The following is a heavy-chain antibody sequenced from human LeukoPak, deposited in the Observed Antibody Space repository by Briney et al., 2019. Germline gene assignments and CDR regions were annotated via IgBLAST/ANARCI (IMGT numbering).Heavy chain of an antibody. CDR2: ISGSGGST. Sequence: GGSLRLSCAASGFTFSSYAMSWVRQAPGKGLEWVSAISGSGGSTYYADSVKGRFTISRDNSKNTLYLQMNSLGAEDTAVYYCAKVRIAARIFDYWGQGTLVTVSS. CDR3: AKVRIAARIFDY. CDR1: GFTFSSYA. D-gene: IGHD6-6*01. V-gene: IGHV3-23*01. J-gene: IGHJ4*02.